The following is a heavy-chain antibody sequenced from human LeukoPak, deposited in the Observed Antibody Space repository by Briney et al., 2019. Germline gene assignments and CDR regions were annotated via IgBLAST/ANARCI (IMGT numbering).Heavy chain of an antibody. V-gene: IGHV3-7*01. CDR2: IKQDGSEK. CDR1: GFTFSSYW. J-gene: IGHJ4*02. CDR3: ASPISVPYYFDY. Sequence: SGGSPRLSCAASGFTFSSYWMSWVRQAPGKGLEWVANIKQDGSEKYYVDSVKGRFTISRDNAKNSLYLQVNSLRAEDTAVYYCASPISVPYYFDYWGQGTLVTVSS. D-gene: IGHD2-2*01.